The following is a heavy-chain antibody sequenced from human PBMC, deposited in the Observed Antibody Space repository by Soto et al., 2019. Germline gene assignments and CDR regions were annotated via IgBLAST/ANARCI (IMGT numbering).Heavy chain of an antibody. CDR2: IWYDGSNK. V-gene: IGHV3-33*01. CDR1: GFTFSSYG. D-gene: IGHD2-15*01. CDR3: ARDLRTYCSGGSCYGGVFDY. Sequence: GGSLRLSCAASGFTFSSYGMHWVRQAPGKGLEWVAVIWYDGSNKYYADSVKGRFTISRDNSKNTLYLQMNSLRAEDTAVYYCARDLRTYCSGGSCYGGVFDYWGQGTLVTVSS. J-gene: IGHJ4*02.